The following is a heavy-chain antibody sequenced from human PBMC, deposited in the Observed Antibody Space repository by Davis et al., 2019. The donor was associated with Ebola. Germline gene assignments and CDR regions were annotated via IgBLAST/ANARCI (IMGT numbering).Heavy chain of an antibody. CDR2: MSSSGSTI. Sequence: GESLKISCAASCFTVSSNYMSWIRQAPGKGLEWVSYMSSSGSTIYYADSVKGRFTISRDIAKRSLYLQMNSLRAEDTAVYYCARDLRGSGSFWKSYYYYGMDVWGQGTTVTVSS. V-gene: IGHV3-11*01. D-gene: IGHD3-10*01. CDR3: ARDLRGSGSFWKSYYYYGMDV. CDR1: CFTVSSNY. J-gene: IGHJ6*02.